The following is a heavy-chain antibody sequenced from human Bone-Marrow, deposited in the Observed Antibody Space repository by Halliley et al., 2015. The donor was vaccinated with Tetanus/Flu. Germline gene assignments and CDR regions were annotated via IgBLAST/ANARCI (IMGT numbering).Heavy chain of an antibody. CDR1: GFTFTDYW. J-gene: IGHJ4*02. CDR2: IEDSGRGGRT. V-gene: IGHV3-23*01. CDR3: TQDSGWDRAY. Sequence: SLRLSCATSGFTFTDYWMTWVRLAPGKGLEWVSGIEDSGRGGRTDYVDSVKGRFTISRDISKNTLYLEMSGLRAEDTALYYCTQDSGWDRAYWGQGTLVTVSS. D-gene: IGHD6-19*01.